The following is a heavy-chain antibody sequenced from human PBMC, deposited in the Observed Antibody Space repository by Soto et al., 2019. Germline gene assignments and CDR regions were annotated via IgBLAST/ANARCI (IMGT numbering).Heavy chain of an antibody. CDR3: ARDGEYTSGWYSFDS. D-gene: IGHD6-19*01. V-gene: IGHV4-4*07. J-gene: IGHJ5*01. Sequence: PSEALSLTCTVSGPSISNYYWSWIRQPAGQALEWIGRVYVTGTTYFNPSLKSRVTMSVDTSNNQVSLKLSSVTAADSAIYYCARDGEYTSGWYSFDSWGPGTLVTVSS. CDR2: VYVTGTT. CDR1: GPSISNYY.